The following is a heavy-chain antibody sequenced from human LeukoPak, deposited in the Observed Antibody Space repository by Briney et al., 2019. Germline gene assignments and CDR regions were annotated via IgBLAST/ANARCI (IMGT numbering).Heavy chain of an antibody. J-gene: IGHJ4*02. CDR2: THYSGST. Sequence: SETLSLTCSVSGPSISNTIYYWGWVRQPPGKGLDWIGSTHYSGSTYYNPSLMSRVTISTDTSKNQFSLKLSSVTAADTAVYYCAREMYDSGGYRVSYFDHWGQGTLVTVSS. D-gene: IGHD3-22*01. CDR3: AREMYDSGGYRVSYFDH. CDR1: GPSISNTIYY. V-gene: IGHV4-39*07.